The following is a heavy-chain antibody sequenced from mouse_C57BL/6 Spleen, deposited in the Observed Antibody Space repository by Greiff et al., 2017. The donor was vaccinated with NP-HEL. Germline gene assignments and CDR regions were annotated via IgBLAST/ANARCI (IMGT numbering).Heavy chain of an antibody. CDR1: GFSLTSYG. CDR2: IWGVGST. V-gene: IGHV2-6*01. D-gene: IGHD1-1*01. J-gene: IGHJ3*01. Sequence: VMLVESGPGLVAPSQCLSITCTVSGFSLTSYGVDWVRQSPGKGLEWLGVIWGVGSTNYNSALKTRMSISKDNSKSPVFLKMNSLQTDDTAMYYCASTYYYGSAWFAYWGQGTLVTVSA. CDR3: ASTYYYGSAWFAY.